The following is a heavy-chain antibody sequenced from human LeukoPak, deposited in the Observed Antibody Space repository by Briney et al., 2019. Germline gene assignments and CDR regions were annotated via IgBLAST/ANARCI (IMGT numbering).Heavy chain of an antibody. J-gene: IGHJ4*02. D-gene: IGHD3-3*01. V-gene: IGHV3-23*01. Sequence: GGSLRLSCAASGFTFSSYAMSWVRQAPGKGLEWVLAISGSGGSTYYADSVKGRFTISRDNSKNTLYLQMNSLRAEDTAVYYCAKDGGDFWATYYFDYWGQGTLVTVSS. CDR3: AKDGGDFWATYYFDY. CDR2: ISGSGGST. CDR1: GFTFSSYA.